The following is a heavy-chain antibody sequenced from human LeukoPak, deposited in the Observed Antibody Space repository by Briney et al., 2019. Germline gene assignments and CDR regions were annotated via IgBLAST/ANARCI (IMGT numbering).Heavy chain of an antibody. CDR2: VKHSGST. J-gene: IGHJ4*02. V-gene: IGHV4-34*01. CDR1: AGSFRAYY. Sequence: PSETLSLTCAVYAGSFRAYYWSCIRHLPGKGLEWIGEVKHSGSTNYNPSLKSLVTISVDTSKNQFSLRLSSVTASDTAGSSCARTLSRDGYAFDYWGQGTLVTVSS. CDR3: ARTLSRDGYAFDY. D-gene: IGHD5-24*01.